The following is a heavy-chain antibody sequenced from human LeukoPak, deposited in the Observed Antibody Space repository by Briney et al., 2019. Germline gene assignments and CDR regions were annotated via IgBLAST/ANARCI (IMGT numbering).Heavy chain of an antibody. CDR2: ISRTSESI. Sequence: GGSLRLSCAASGFTFNTYSMSWVRQAPGKGLEWVSIISRTSESIFYADSVKGRFTISRDNAKNTLYLQMNSLRAEDTAVYYCAKDPSICGGDCYYDYWGQGTLVTVSS. J-gene: IGHJ4*02. CDR1: GFTFNTYS. V-gene: IGHV3-21*01. CDR3: AKDPSICGGDCYYDY. D-gene: IGHD2-21*02.